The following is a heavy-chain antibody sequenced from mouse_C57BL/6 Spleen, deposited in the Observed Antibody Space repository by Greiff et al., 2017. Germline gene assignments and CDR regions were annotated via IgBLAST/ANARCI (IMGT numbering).Heavy chain of an antibody. V-gene: IGHV1-19*01. Sequence: VQLQQSGPVLVKPGASVKMSCKASGYTFTDYYMNWVKQSHGKSLEWIGVINPYNGGTSYNQKFKGKATLTVDKSSSTAYMELNSLTSEDSAVYYCAKEGGRSSSGYYDYAMDYWGQGTSVTVSS. J-gene: IGHJ4*01. CDR3: AKEGGRSSSGYYDYAMDY. D-gene: IGHD3-2*02. CDR2: INPYNGGT. CDR1: GYTFTDYY.